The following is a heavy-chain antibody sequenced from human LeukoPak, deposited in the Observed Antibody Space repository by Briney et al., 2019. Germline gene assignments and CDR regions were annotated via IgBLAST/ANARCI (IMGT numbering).Heavy chain of an antibody. D-gene: IGHD3-3*01. CDR2: ISAYNGNT. CDR3: ARDPITIFGVVIMDY. Sequence: GASVKVSCKASGYTFTSYGISWVRQAPGQGLEWMGWISAYNGNTNYAQKLQGRVTMTTDTSTSTAYMELRSLRSDDTAVYYCARDPITIFGVVIMDYWGQETLVTVSS. V-gene: IGHV1-18*01. CDR1: GYTFTSYG. J-gene: IGHJ4*02.